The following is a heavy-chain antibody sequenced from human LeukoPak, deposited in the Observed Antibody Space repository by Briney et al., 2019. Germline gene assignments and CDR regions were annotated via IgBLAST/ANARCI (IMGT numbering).Heavy chain of an antibody. D-gene: IGHD3-22*01. CDR1: GFTFSSYT. CDR3: AREGYYDSSGYSDAGIDY. J-gene: IGHJ4*02. CDR2: ISYDGSTK. Sequence: PGGSLRLSCAASGFTFSSYTMHWVRQAPGKGLEWVAVISYDGSTKYYADSMEGRFTISRDNSKNTLYLQMNSLRAEDTAVYYCAREGYYDSSGYSDAGIDYWGQGSLVTVSS. V-gene: IGHV3-30*04.